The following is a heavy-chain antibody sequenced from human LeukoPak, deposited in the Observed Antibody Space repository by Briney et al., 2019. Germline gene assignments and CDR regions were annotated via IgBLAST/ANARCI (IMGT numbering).Heavy chain of an antibody. V-gene: IGHV4-34*01. CDR2: INHSGST. Sequence: SETLSLTCALSGGSITDYYYNWIRQPPGKGLEWIGEINHSGSTTYNPSLKSRVIIAIDSSKNQFSLKLTSVTAADTAVYYCARHGAASDDAFDIWGQGTMVTVSS. CDR3: ARHGAASDDAFDI. CDR1: GGSITDYY. J-gene: IGHJ3*02. D-gene: IGHD2-2*01.